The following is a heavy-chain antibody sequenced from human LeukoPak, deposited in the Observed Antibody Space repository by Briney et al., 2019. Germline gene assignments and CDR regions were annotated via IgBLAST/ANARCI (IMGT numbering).Heavy chain of an antibody. CDR1: GGSISSYY. D-gene: IGHD3-10*01. V-gene: IGHV4-59*08. CDR2: IYYSGST. J-gene: IGHJ5*02. CDR3: ARGLWFGELFWFDP. Sequence: SETLSLTCTVSGGSISSYYWSWIRQPPGKGLEWIGYIYYSGSTNYNPSLKSRVTISVDTSKNQFSLKLSSVTAADTAVYYRARGLWFGELFWFDPWGQGTLVTVSS.